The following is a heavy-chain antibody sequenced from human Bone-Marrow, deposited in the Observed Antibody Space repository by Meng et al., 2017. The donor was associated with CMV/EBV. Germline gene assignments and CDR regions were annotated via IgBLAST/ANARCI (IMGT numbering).Heavy chain of an antibody. Sequence: GESLKISCQGSGYSFTNYWIVWVRQMPEKGLECMGIIYPGDSETRYSPSFQGQVTISADQSISTAYLQWSSLKASDTAMYFCARRLGMGDYYYYGMDVWGQGTTVTISS. CDR2: IYPGDSET. CDR1: GYSFTNYW. V-gene: IGHV5-51*01. J-gene: IGHJ6*02. D-gene: IGHD7-27*01. CDR3: ARRLGMGDYYYYGMDV.